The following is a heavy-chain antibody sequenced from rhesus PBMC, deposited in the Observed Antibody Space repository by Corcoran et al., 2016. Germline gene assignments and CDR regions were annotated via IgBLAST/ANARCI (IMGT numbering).Heavy chain of an antibody. J-gene: IGHJ4*01. Sequence: QVQLQESGPGLVKPSETLSLTCTVSGASISSNWWSWIRQPPGKVLEWIGEINGNSRSTNYNPSLKSRVTISKDASKNQFSLKLSSVTAADTAVYYCAKDMNYYSGSYYSYFDYWGQGVLVTVSS. CDR3: AKDMNYYSGSYYSYFDY. CDR2: INGNSRST. CDR1: GASISSNW. D-gene: IGHD3-16*01. V-gene: IGHV4-80*01.